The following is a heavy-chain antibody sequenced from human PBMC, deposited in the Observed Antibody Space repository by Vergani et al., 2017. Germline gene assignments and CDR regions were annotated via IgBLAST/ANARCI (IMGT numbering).Heavy chain of an antibody. CDR3: AKGVVAAPYYYYMDV. J-gene: IGHJ6*03. V-gene: IGHV3-48*01. CDR1: GFTFSSYS. D-gene: IGHD2-15*01. Sequence: EVQLVESGGGLVQPGGSLRLSCADSGFTFSSYSMNWVRQAPGKGLEWVSYISSSSSTIYYADSVKGRFTISRDNAKNSLYLQMNSLRAEDTAVYYCAKGVVAAPYYYYMDVWGKGTTVTVSS. CDR2: ISSSSSTI.